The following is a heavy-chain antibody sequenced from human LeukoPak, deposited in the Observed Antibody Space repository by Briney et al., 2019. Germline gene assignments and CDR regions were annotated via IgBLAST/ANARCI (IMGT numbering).Heavy chain of an antibody. CDR2: INPSGGST. CDR3: ARVGGDYVESDY. D-gene: IGHD4-17*01. CDR1: GYTFTSYY. Sequence: ASVKVSCKASGYTFTSYYMHCVRQAPGQGLEWMGIINPSGGSTSYAQKFQGRVTMTRDTSTSTVYMELSSLRSEDTAVYYCARVGGDYVESDYWGQGTLVTVSS. J-gene: IGHJ4*02. V-gene: IGHV1-46*01.